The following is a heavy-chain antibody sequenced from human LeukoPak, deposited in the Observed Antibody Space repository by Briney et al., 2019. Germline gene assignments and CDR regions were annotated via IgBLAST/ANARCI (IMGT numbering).Heavy chain of an antibody. Sequence: GGSLRLSCAAPGFTFSSYAMHWVRQAPGKGLEWVAVISYDGSNKYYADSVKGRFTISRDNSKNTLYLQMNSLRAEDTAVYYCARTGELELPGYYGMDVWGQGTTVTVSS. V-gene: IGHV3-30-3*01. CDR1: GFTFSSYA. CDR3: ARTGELELPGYYGMDV. J-gene: IGHJ6*02. D-gene: IGHD1-7*01. CDR2: ISYDGSNK.